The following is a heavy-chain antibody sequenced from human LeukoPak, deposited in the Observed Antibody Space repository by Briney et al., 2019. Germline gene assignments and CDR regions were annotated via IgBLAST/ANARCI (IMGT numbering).Heavy chain of an antibody. CDR2: INLDGSQK. J-gene: IGHJ4*02. CDR1: GFTLSSYA. CDR3: ARKRPNYFDY. V-gene: IGHV3-7*01. Sequence: GGSLRLSCAASGFTLSSYAMSWVRQAPGKGPEWVANINLDGSQKYYVDSVKGRSTISRDNAENSLYLQMNSLRAEDTALYYCARKRPNYFDYWGQGTLVTVSS.